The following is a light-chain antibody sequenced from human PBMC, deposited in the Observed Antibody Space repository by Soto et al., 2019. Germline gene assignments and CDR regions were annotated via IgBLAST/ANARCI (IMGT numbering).Light chain of an antibody. V-gene: IGKV1-39*01. CDR1: QGFTKF. J-gene: IGKJ1*01. Sequence: DIQMTQSPSSLSASVGDRVTITCRASQGFTKFLNWYQQKPGKAPKLLIYGGSSLDGGVPSRFSGSGSGTDFTLTISSLQPEDFATYFCQKSYTVPWTFGQGTKVEIK. CDR3: QKSYTVPWT. CDR2: GGS.